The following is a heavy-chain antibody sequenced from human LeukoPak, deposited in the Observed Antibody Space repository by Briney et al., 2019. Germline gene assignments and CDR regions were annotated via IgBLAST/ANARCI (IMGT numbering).Heavy chain of an antibody. D-gene: IGHD5-12*01. J-gene: IGHJ4*02. CDR2: IYSRGST. Sequence: SETLSLTCIVSGGSISSSNYYWGWIRQSPGKGLEWIGSIYSRGSTYYNPSLKSRVIVSSDMSKNQFSLMLNSVTAADTAVYYCARVSGYDWESFYDYWGQGTLVTVSS. CDR1: GGSISSSNYY. V-gene: IGHV4-39*07. CDR3: ARVSGYDWESFYDY.